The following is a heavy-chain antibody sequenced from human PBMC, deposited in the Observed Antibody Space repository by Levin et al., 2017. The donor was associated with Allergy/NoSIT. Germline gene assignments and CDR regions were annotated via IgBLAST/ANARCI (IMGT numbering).Heavy chain of an antibody. CDR2: ISYDGSGK. D-gene: IGHD2-15*01. CDR1: GFIFSSYA. J-gene: IGHJ4*02. Sequence: GGSLRLSCTASGFIFSSYAMHWVRQAPGKGLEWVSIISYDGSGKYYADSVKGRFTISRDNSKNTLYLEMNSLRAEDTAVYYCVKRARTGYCSSGSCSRPDYWGQGTLVTVSS. CDR3: VKRARTGYCSSGSCSRPDY. V-gene: IGHV3-30*18.